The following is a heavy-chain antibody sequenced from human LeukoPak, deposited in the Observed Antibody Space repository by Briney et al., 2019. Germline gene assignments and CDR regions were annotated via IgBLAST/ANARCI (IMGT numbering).Heavy chain of an antibody. V-gene: IGHV3-33*01. CDR2: IWYDGSNK. CDR3: ARDKNYDILTGYSPP. Sequence: GRSLRLSCAASGFTFSSYGVHWVRQAPGKGLEWVAVIWYDGSNKYYADSVKGRFTISRDNSKNTLYLRMNSLRAEDTAVYYCARDKNYDILTGYSPPWGQGTLVTVSS. CDR1: GFTFSSYG. D-gene: IGHD3-9*01. J-gene: IGHJ5*02.